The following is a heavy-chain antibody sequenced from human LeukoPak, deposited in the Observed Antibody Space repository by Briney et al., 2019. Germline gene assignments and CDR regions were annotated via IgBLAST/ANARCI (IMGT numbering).Heavy chain of an antibody. J-gene: IGHJ4*02. CDR2: IYYSGST. CDR3: ARRKQQLAFDY. V-gene: IGHV4-39*01. Sequence: SETLSLTCTVSGGSISSSSYYWGWIRQPPGKGLEWIGSIYYSGSTYYNPSLKSRVTISVDTSKNQFSLKLSPVTAADTAVYYCARRKQQLAFDYWGQGTLVTVSS. CDR1: GGSISSSSYY. D-gene: IGHD6-13*01.